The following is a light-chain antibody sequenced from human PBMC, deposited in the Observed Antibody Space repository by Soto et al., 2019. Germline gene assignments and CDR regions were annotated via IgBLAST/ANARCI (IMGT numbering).Light chain of an antibody. CDR3: LQYESLPYG. Sequence: DIQMTQSPYSLLASVGDRVTITCQASQDIRRYLNWYQEIAGSPPKLLIYDATNLEAGVPSRFSGSGSGTDYSLTITSLQPEDFASYYCLQYESLPYGFGQGTKLEI. V-gene: IGKV1-33*01. CDR1: QDIRRY. J-gene: IGKJ2*03. CDR2: DAT.